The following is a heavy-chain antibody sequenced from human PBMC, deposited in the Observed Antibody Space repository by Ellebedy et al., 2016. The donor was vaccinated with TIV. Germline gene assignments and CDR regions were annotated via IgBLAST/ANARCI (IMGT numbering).Heavy chain of an antibody. J-gene: IGHJ6*03. CDR2: IYAPGTT. CDR3: ARVDTMGGNYYYYMDV. D-gene: IGHD3-16*01. CDR1: GLTVSRSY. Sequence: GESLKISXDASGLTVSRSYLSWVRQAPGKGLEWVSVIYAPGTTYYAGSVKGRFTISRDNSKNTLYLEMNSLRAEDSAIYYCARVDTMGGNYYYYMDVWGKGTTVTVSS. V-gene: IGHV3-53*01.